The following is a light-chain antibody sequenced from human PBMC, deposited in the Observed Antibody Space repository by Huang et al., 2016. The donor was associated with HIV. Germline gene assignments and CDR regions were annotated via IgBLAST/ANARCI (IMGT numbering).Light chain of an antibody. J-gene: IGKJ2*01. Sequence: DIQMTQSPSSLSASVGDMVNVTCRASQGISNYLAWFQQKPGKAPKSLIYSASTLQTGVPSRFSGSGSGTDFTLTISGLQPDDSATYYCHQYYSFPYTFGQGTKLDIK. CDR2: SAS. CDR1: QGISNY. CDR3: HQYYSFPYT. V-gene: IGKV1-16*01.